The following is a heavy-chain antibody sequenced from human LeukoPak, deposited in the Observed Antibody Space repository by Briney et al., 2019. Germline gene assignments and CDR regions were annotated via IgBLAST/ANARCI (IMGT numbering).Heavy chain of an antibody. J-gene: IGHJ4*02. V-gene: IGHV1-2*06. D-gene: IGHD6-19*01. Sequence: ASVKVSCKASGYTFTGYYMHWVRQAPGQGLEWMGRINPNSGGTNYPQKFQGRVTMTRDTSISTAYMELSRLRSDDTAVYYCARASYSSGRPFFDYWGQGTLVTVSS. CDR2: INPNSGGT. CDR3: ARASYSSGRPFFDY. CDR1: GYTFTGYY.